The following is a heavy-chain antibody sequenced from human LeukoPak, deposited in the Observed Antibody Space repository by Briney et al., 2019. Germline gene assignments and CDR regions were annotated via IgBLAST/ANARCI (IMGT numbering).Heavy chain of an antibody. CDR2: INPNSGGT. CDR1: GYTFTSYD. V-gene: IGHV1-2*02. J-gene: IGHJ4*02. Sequence: GASVKVSCKASGYTFTSYDINWVRQATGQGLEWMGWINPNSGGTNYAQKFQGRVTMTRDTSTSTVYMELSSLRSEDTAVYYCARDLANDFDYWGQGTLVTVSS. CDR3: ARDLANDFDY.